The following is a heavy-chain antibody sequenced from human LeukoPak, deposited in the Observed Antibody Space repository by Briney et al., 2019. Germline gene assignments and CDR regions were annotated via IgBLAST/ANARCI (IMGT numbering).Heavy chain of an antibody. Sequence: PSETLSLTCTVSGGSISSGDYYWRWIRQPPGKGLEWIGYIYYSGSTYYNLSLKSRVTISVDTSKNQFSLKLSSVTAADTAVYYCARAFGSPPPTYYFDYWGQGTLVTVSS. J-gene: IGHJ4*02. CDR1: GGSISSGDYY. D-gene: IGHD3-16*01. CDR3: ARAFGSPPPTYYFDY. V-gene: IGHV4-30-4*08. CDR2: IYYSGST.